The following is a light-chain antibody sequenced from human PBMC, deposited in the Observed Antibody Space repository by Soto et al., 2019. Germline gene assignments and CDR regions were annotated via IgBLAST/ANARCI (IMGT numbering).Light chain of an antibody. CDR1: QSLSSR. CDR2: DAS. Sequence: DIHMTQSPSTLSASVGDRVTITCRASQSLSSRLAWYQQKPGKAPELPIYDASSLKSGVPSRFSGSESGTEFTLTISSLQPDDFGTYYCQQYNNFWTFGQGTKVEIK. J-gene: IGKJ1*01. V-gene: IGKV1-5*01. CDR3: QQYNNFWT.